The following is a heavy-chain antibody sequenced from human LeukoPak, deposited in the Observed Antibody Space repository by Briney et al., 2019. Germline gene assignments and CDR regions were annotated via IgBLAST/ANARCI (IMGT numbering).Heavy chain of an antibody. V-gene: IGHV4-4*07. CDR2: IHASGNT. D-gene: IGHD3-22*01. Sequence: SETLSLTCTVSSDSVSRYYWSWIRQPAGRGLEWIGRIHASGNTNYNPSLKSRVTISVDTSKNQFSLKLSSVTAADTAVYYCARDDHLDYYDSSGYYSIQYYYYYYMDVWGKGTTVTISS. J-gene: IGHJ6*03. CDR3: ARDDHLDYYDSSGYYSIQYYYYYYMDV. CDR1: SDSVSRYY.